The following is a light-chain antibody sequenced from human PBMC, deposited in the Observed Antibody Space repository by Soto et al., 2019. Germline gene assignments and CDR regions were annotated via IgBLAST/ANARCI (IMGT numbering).Light chain of an antibody. CDR3: SSYAGSSTYV. CDR2: EVS. CDR1: SSDVGGYDY. V-gene: IGLV2-8*01. Sequence: QSVLTQPPSASGSPGQSVTISCTGTSSDVGGYDYVSWYQQHPGKAPKLMIYEVSKRPSGVPDRFSGSKSGNTASLTVSGLQAEDEADYYCSSYAGSSTYVFGTGTKSPS. J-gene: IGLJ1*01.